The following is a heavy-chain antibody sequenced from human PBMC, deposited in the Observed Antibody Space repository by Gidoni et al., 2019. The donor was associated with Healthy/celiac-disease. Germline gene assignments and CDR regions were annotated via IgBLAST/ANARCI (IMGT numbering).Heavy chain of an antibody. J-gene: IGHJ3*02. CDR3: ARVAYDYVWGSYRFQYAFDI. V-gene: IGHV6-1*01. CDR2: TYYRSKWYN. Sequence: QVQLQQSGPGLVKPSQTLPLTCAISGDSVSSNRAASHLIRQSPSRGLEWLGRTYYRSKWYNDYAVSVKSRITINPDTSKNQFSLQLNSVTPEDTAVYYCARVAYDYVWGSYRFQYAFDIWGQGTMVTVSS. D-gene: IGHD3-16*02. CDR1: GDSVSSNRAA.